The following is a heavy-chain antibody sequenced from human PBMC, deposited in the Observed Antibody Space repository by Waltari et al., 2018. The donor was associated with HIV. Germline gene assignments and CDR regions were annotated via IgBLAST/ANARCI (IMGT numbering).Heavy chain of an antibody. D-gene: IGHD3-22*01. CDR2: IRSKAYGGTT. CDR1: GFTFGDYA. J-gene: IGHJ4*02. V-gene: IGHV3-49*03. CDR3: TSWYYDSSGYSGFDY. Sequence: EVQLVESGGGLVQPGRSLRLSCTASGFTFGDYAMSWFRQAPGKGLEWVGFIRSKAYGGTTEYAASVKGRFTISRDDSKSIAYLQMNSLKTEDTAVYYCTSWYYDSSGYSGFDYWGQGTLVTVSS.